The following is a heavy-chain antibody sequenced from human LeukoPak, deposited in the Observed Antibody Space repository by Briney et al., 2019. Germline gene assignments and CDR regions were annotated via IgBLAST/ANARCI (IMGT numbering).Heavy chain of an antibody. Sequence: SGTLSLTCAVSGGSISSSNWWSWVRQPPGKGLEWIGRIYTSGSTNYNPSLKSRVTISVDTSKNQFSLKLSSVTAADTAVYYCARASYSYDISGWVPFDYWGQGTLVTVSS. J-gene: IGHJ4*02. V-gene: IGHV4-4*02. CDR2: IYTSGST. CDR1: GGSISSSNW. D-gene: IGHD3-22*01. CDR3: ARASYSYDISGWVPFDY.